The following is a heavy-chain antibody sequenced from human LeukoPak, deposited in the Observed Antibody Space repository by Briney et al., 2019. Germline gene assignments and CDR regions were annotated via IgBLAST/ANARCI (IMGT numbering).Heavy chain of an antibody. CDR2: IYHSGST. D-gene: IGHD6-13*01. CDR1: GYSISSGYY. Sequence: SETLSLTCAVSGYSISSGYYWGWFRQPPGKGLEWIACIYHSGSTYYNPSLKSRVTMSVDTSKNQFSLRLASLTAADTAVYYCARQGGSSSPYYFYYMDVWGKGTTVTVSS. J-gene: IGHJ6*03. V-gene: IGHV4-38-2*01. CDR3: ARQGGSSSPYYFYYMDV.